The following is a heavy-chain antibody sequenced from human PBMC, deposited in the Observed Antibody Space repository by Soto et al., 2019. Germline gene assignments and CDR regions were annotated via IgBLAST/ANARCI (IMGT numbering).Heavy chain of an antibody. J-gene: IGHJ6*03. CDR3: ARAGSYYYYMDV. CDR1: GGSFSGYY. V-gene: IGHV4-34*01. CDR2: INHSGST. D-gene: IGHD1-26*01. Sequence: PSETLSLTCAVYGGSFSGYYRSWIRQPPGKGLEWIGEINHSGSTNYNPSLKSRVTISVDTSKNQFSLKLSSVTAADTAVYYCARAGSYYYYMDVWGKGTTVTVSS.